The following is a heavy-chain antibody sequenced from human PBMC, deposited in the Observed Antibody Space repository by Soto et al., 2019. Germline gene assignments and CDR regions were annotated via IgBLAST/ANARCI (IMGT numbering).Heavy chain of an antibody. CDR1: GFTVTAYG. Sequence: EASVKVSCKAAGFTVTAYGISWVRQAPGQGLEWMGWISTYSGNTNYAQKLQGRVTVTTDTSTSTAYMELRSLTSDDTAVYYCARIDPPHYYFDYWGQGTLVTVSS. J-gene: IGHJ4*02. V-gene: IGHV1-18*01. CDR3: ARIDPPHYYFDY. CDR2: ISTYSGNT.